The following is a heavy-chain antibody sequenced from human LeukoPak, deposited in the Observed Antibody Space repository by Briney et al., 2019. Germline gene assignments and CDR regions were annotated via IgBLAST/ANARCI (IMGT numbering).Heavy chain of an antibody. CDR3: ARGLIDYAFDI. J-gene: IGHJ3*02. CDR2: IYSGGST. V-gene: IGHV3-66*01. CDR1: GFTDSSNY. Sequence: PGGSLRLSCAASGFTDSSNYMSWVRQAPGKGLEWVSVIYSGGSTYYADSVKGRFTISRDNSKNTLYLQMNSLRAEDTAVYYCARGLIDYAFDIWGQGTMVTVSS. D-gene: IGHD3-16*01.